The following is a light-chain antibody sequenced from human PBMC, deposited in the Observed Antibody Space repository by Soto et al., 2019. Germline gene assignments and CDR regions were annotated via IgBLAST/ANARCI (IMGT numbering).Light chain of an antibody. Sequence: EIVMTQSPATLSVSPGERATLSCRASQSVSSNLAWYQQKVGQAPRLLIYDASTRATGVPARFSGSGSGTEFTLTISSLQSEDFAVYYCQHYSIWPETFGQGTVVDIK. CDR2: DAS. CDR1: QSVSSN. CDR3: QHYSIWPET. J-gene: IGKJ1*01. V-gene: IGKV3-15*01.